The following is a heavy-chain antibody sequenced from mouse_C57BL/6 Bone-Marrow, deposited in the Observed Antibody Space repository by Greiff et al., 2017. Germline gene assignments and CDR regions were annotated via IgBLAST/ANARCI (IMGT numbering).Heavy chain of an antibody. CDR1: GYSFTDFN. J-gene: IGHJ4*01. CDR3: ARWDDGYYYAMDY. V-gene: IGHV1-39*01. Sequence: VQLQQSGPELVKPGASVKISCQASGYSFTDFNMTWVTRSNGKSLKWIEVINPNFGTTSYNQKFKGKATLTRDQSSSTAYMQLNSLTSEDSAVYYCARWDDGYYYAMDYWGQGTSVTVSS. CDR2: INPNFGTT. D-gene: IGHD2-3*01.